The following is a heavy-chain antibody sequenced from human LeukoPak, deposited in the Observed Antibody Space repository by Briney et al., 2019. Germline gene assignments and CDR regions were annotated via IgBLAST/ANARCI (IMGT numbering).Heavy chain of an antibody. CDR1: GYTFTSYD. D-gene: IGHD1-7*01. CDR3: AREVVTGTKLPPKVILYYFDY. V-gene: IGHV1-46*01. J-gene: IGHJ4*02. Sequence: ASVKVSCKASGYTFTSYDINWVRQAPGQGLEWMGIINPSGGSTSYAQKFQGRVTMTRDTSTSTVYMELSSLRSEDTAVYYCAREVVTGTKLPPKVILYYFDYWGQGTLVTVSS. CDR2: INPSGGST.